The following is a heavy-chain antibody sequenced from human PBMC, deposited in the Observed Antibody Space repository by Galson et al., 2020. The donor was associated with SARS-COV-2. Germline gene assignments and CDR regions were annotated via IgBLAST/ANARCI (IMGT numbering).Heavy chain of an antibody. Sequence: SETLSLTCSVSGGSINNYYWSWIRQPPGKGLEWIGFISYSGTTNYNPSLQSRVTISADTSRMHFSLRLNYVTAADTAVYYCARRRNFDSSRGFYLDLWGQGTLVTVSS. CDR1: GGSINNYY. J-gene: IGHJ4*02. D-gene: IGHD3-9*01. V-gene: IGHV4-59*12. CDR3: ARRRNFDSSRGFYLDL. CDR2: ISYSGTT.